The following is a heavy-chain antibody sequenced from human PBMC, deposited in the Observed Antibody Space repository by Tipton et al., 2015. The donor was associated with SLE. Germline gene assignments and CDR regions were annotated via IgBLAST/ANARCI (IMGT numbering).Heavy chain of an antibody. CDR1: GYTFSSYA. J-gene: IGHJ4*02. CDR3: ARGPPPGRYDFWSGYPYYFDY. Sequence: QLVQSGAEVKKPGASVKVSCKASGYTFSSYAISWVRQAPGQGLEWMGGIIPIFGTANYAQKFQGRVTITTDESTSTAYMELSSLRSEDTAVYYCARGPPPGRYDFWSGYPYYFDYWGQGTLVTVSS. CDR2: IIPIFGTA. D-gene: IGHD3-3*01. V-gene: IGHV1-69*05.